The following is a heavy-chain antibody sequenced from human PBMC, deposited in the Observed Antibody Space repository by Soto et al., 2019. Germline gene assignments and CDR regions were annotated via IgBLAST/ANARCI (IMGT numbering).Heavy chain of an antibody. CDR2: IYYSGST. CDR3: ARVSAYYDILTGYSIKVYYFDY. V-gene: IGHV4-31*03. J-gene: IGHJ4*02. Sequence: QVQLQESGPGLVKPSQTLSLTCTVSGGSISSGGYYWSWIRQHPGKGLEWIGYIYYSGSTYYHPSLKSRVTISVDTSKNQFYLKLSSVTAADTAVYYCARVSAYYDILTGYSIKVYYFDYRGQGTLVTVSS. CDR1: GGSISSGGYY. D-gene: IGHD3-9*01.